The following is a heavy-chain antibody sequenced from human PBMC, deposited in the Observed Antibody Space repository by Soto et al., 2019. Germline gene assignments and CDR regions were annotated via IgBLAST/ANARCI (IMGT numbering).Heavy chain of an antibody. CDR3: ARVSSGSWTDY. Sequence: GGSLRLSCAPSGFTFSTYAMSWVRQVPGKGLEWVSSIVGSGGVAYYGDPVQGRFSTSRDNSKNTLYLQMNSLRVEDTAVYYCARVSSGSWTDYWGQGTLVTVSS. J-gene: IGHJ4*02. CDR1: GFTFSTYA. CDR2: IVGSGGVA. D-gene: IGHD6-13*01. V-gene: IGHV3-23*01.